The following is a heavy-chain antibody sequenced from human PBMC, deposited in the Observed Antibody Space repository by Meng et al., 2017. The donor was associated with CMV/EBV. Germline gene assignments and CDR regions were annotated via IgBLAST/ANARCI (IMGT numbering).Heavy chain of an antibody. CDR2: IIPILGIA. D-gene: IGHD1-26*01. Sequence: SVKVPCKASGGTFSSYTISWVRQAPGQGLEWMGRIIPILGIANYAQKFQGRVTITADKSTSTAYMELSSLRSEDTAVYYCASGGSYPRVGWYFDLWGRGTLVTVSS. CDR3: ASGGSYPRVGWYFDL. V-gene: IGHV1-69*02. CDR1: GGTFSSYT. J-gene: IGHJ2*01.